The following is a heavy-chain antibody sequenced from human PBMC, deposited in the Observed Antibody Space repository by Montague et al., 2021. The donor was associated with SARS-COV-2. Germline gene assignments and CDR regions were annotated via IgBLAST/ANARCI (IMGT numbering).Heavy chain of an antibody. Sequence: SETLSLTCTVSGGSVSSSGYYWGWIRQPPGKGLEWIGEINHSGSTNYNPSLKSRVTISVDTSKNQFSLKLSSVTAADTAVYYCARGGSYSSGWYGVDYYYGMDVWGQGTTVTVSS. CDR2: INHSGST. J-gene: IGHJ6*02. CDR1: GGSVSSSGYY. CDR3: ARGGSYSSGWYGVDYYYGMDV. V-gene: IGHV4-39*07. D-gene: IGHD6-19*01.